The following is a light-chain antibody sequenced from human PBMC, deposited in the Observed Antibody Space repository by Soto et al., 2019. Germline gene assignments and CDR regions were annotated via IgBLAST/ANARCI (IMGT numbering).Light chain of an antibody. CDR2: EVS. CDR1: SSDVGGYNY. J-gene: IGLJ1*01. V-gene: IGLV2-8*01. CDR3: SSYAGSNNFV. Sequence: QSVLTQPPSASGSPGQSLTISCTGTSSDVGGYNYVSWYQQHPGKAPKLMIYEVSKRPSGVPDRFSGSKSGNTASLTVSWLQAEDESDYYCSSYAGSNNFVFGTGTKLTVL.